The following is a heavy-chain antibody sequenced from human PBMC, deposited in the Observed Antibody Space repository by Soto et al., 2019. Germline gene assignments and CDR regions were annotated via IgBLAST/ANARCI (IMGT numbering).Heavy chain of an antibody. CDR1: GFSLSPSGVG. D-gene: IGHD1-26*01. V-gene: IGHV2-5*01. CDR2: IYWNDDK. Sequence: QITLKESGPTLVKPTQTLTLTCIFSGFSLSPSGVGVGWIRQPPGQSLEWLGLIYWNDDKRYSPSVKTRLTITKDTSKNQVVLTMINMDPVDTATYFCARWTPGGSYWYFDNWGPGTLVTVSA. CDR3: ARWTPGGSYWYFDN. J-gene: IGHJ4*02.